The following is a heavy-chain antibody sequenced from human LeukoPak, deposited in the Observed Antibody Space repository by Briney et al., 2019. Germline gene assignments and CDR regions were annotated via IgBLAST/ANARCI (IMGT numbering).Heavy chain of an antibody. D-gene: IGHD3-3*01. V-gene: IGHV3-23*01. J-gene: IGHJ4*02. CDR2: IGGRDGRT. CDR3: AKDPNPFYDFWSGYK. Sequence: SGGSLRLSCAASGFTFAGHTMTWLRQAPGKGLEWVSIIGGRDGRTYYADSVEGRFTISRDNSKNILYLQMSSLRAEDTAVYYCAKDPNPFYDFWSGYKWGQGTLVTVSS. CDR1: GFTFAGHT.